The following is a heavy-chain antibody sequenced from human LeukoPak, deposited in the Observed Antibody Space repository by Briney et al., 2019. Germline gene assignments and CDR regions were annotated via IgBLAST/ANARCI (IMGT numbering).Heavy chain of an antibody. D-gene: IGHD3-10*01. CDR1: GGSITGYY. V-gene: IGHV4-59*01. CDR2: IYYSGST. CDR3: VGSSGASWLDP. J-gene: IGHJ5*02. Sequence: SSETLSLTCTVSGGSITGYYWSWIRQPPGKGLEWIGYIYYSGSTNYNPSLKSRVTMSVDTSKNQFSLKLSSVTAADTAVYYCVGSSGASWLDPWGQGTLVTVSS.